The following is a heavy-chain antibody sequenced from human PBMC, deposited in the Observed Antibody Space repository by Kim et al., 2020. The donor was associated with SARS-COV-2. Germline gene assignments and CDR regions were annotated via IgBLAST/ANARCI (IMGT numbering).Heavy chain of an antibody. Sequence: GGSLRLSCAASGFTFDDYAMHWVRQAPGKGLEWVSGISWNSGSIGYADSVKGRFTISRDNAKNSLYLQMNSLRAEDTALYYCAKDMRAFWSGPEVWGQGTTVTVSS. CDR2: ISWNSGSI. V-gene: IGHV3-9*01. CDR1: GFTFDDYA. D-gene: IGHD3-3*01. CDR3: AKDMRAFWSGPEV. J-gene: IGHJ6*02.